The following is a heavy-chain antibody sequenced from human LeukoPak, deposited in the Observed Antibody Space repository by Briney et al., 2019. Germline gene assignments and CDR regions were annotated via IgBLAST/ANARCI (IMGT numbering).Heavy chain of an antibody. V-gene: IGHV1-2*02. CDR1: GNIFTAYY. CDR3: ARGPSLWFGEFLPSDY. D-gene: IGHD3-10*01. J-gene: IGHJ4*02. Sequence: ASVKVSCKASGNIFTAYYMHWVRQAPGQGLEWMGWINPNSGVTDYAQKFQGRVTMTRDTSINTAYMELSSLRDEDTAVYYCARGPSLWFGEFLPSDYWGQGTLVTVSS. CDR2: INPNSGVT.